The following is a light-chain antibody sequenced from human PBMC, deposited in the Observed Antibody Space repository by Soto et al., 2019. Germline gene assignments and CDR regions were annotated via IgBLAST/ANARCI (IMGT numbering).Light chain of an antibody. J-gene: IGLJ1*01. CDR2: EGS. CDR3: CSYAGSSTYV. Sequence: QSVLTQPASVSGSPGQSITISCTGASSDVGSYNLVSWYQQHPGKAPKLMIYEGSKRPSGVSNRFSGSKSGNTASLTISGLQAEDEADYYCCSYAGSSTYVLGTGTKVTAL. V-gene: IGLV2-23*01. CDR1: SSDVGSYNL.